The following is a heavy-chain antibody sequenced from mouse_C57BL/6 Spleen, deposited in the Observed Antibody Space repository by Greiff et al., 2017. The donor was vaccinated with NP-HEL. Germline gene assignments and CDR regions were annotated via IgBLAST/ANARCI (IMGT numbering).Heavy chain of an antibody. CDR3: ARRGNYGSRGEFAY. CDR1: GYTFTSYW. D-gene: IGHD1-1*01. CDR2: IDPSDSYT. J-gene: IGHJ3*01. V-gene: IGHV1-69*01. Sequence: VQLQQPGAELVMPGASVKLSCKASGYTFTSYWMHWVKQRPGQGLEWIGEIDPSDSYTNYNQKFKGKSTLTVDKSSSTAYMQLSSLTSEDSAVYYCARRGNYGSRGEFAYWGQGTLVTVSA.